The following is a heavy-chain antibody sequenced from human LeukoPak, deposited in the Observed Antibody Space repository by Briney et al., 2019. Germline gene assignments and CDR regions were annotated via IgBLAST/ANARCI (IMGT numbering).Heavy chain of an antibody. CDR3: ARDVTRGRQWLVGNDAFDI. V-gene: IGHV1-46*01. CDR1: GYTFTINY. CDR2: VNPSVGGT. J-gene: IGHJ3*02. D-gene: IGHD6-19*01. Sequence: ASVKVSCMPSGYTFTINYMHWVRQGPGQGVGCMGLVNPSVGGTSYAQSFQSAVSITRDISTSTVCMELCSLRSQDTAVSYCARDVTRGRQWLVGNDAFDIWGQGTMVTVSS.